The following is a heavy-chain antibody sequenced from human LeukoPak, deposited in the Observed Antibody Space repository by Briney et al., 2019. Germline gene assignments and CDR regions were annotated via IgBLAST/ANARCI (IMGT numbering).Heavy chain of an antibody. J-gene: IGHJ4*02. Sequence: GGSLRLSCAASGFTFDDYAMHWVRQAPGKGLEWVALISWDGGSTYYADSVKGRFTISRDNSKNSLYLQMNSLRAEDTALYYCAKARGYCSSTSCPGYFDYWGQGTLVTVSS. CDR3: AKARGYCSSTSCPGYFDY. D-gene: IGHD2-2*01. CDR2: ISWDGGST. V-gene: IGHV3-43D*04. CDR1: GFTFDDYA.